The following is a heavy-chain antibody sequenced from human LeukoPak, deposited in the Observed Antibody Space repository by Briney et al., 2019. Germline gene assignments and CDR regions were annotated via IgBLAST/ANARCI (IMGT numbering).Heavy chain of an antibody. D-gene: IGHD2-21*02. CDR3: ARARKKFVYCGGDCYSIDY. CDR2: INPNSGGT. CDR1: GYTFTSYD. Sequence: ASVKVSCKAPGYTFTSYDINWVRQATGQGLEWMGWINPNSGGTNYAQKFQGRVTMTRDTSISTAYMELSRLRSDDTAVYYCARARKKFVYCGGDCYSIDYWGQGTLVTVSS. J-gene: IGHJ4*02. V-gene: IGHV1-2*02.